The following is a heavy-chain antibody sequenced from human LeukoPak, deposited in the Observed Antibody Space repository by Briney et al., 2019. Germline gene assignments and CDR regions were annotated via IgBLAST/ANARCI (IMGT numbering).Heavy chain of an antibody. Sequence: SETLSLTCIVSGGSISRSNYYWGWMRQSPGKGLEWIGSIYYSGNTYYNPSLKSRVTISVDTSKNQFSQKLSSVTAADTAVYYCARGDYYYDSTDLGAFDIWGQGTMVTVSS. J-gene: IGHJ3*02. V-gene: IGHV4-39*01. CDR3: ARGDYYYDSTDLGAFDI. CDR1: GGSISRSNYY. CDR2: IYYSGNT. D-gene: IGHD3-22*01.